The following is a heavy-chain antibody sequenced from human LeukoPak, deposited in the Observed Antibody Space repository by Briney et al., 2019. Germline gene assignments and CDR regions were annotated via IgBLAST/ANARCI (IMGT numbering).Heavy chain of an antibody. Sequence: GGSLRLSCAASGFTFGNYWMSWVRQPPGKGLEGVANIKDDGSAKRCLDSVRGRFTISRDNDKNSLYLQMNSLRAEDTAVYYCAARLGGTGAYFYWGQGTLVTVSS. CDR2: IKDDGSAK. V-gene: IGHV3-7*01. J-gene: IGHJ4*02. CDR3: AARLGGTGAYFY. CDR1: GFTFGNYW. D-gene: IGHD7-27*01.